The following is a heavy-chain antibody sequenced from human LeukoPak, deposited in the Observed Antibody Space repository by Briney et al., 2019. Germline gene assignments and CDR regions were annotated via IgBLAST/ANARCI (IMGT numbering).Heavy chain of an antibody. CDR2: MNPKSGKT. D-gene: IGHD4-17*01. Sequence: ASVKVSCKASVDTFTNYEINWVRQAPAQGLEWMGWMNPKSGKTGYGQKFQGRVTMTRNTSITTAYMELSSLRPEDTAVYFCARVHDYGDYDPDYWGQGTLVTVSS. V-gene: IGHV1-8*01. CDR1: VDTFTNYE. J-gene: IGHJ4*02. CDR3: ARVHDYGDYDPDY.